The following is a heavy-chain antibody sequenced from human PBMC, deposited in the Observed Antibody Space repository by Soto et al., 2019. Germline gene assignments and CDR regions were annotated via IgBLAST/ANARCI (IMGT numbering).Heavy chain of an antibody. D-gene: IGHD1-7*01. Sequence: VAAVQVPCKASGYTFTSYAMRCVRQAPGQRLEWMGWINAGNGNTKYSQKFQGRVTITRDTSASTAYMELSSLRSEDTAVYYCARDLYNWNYIYYYYYGMDVWGQGTTVTVSS. CDR2: INAGNGNT. CDR3: ARDLYNWNYIYYYYYGMDV. V-gene: IGHV1-3*01. CDR1: GYTFTSYA. J-gene: IGHJ6*02.